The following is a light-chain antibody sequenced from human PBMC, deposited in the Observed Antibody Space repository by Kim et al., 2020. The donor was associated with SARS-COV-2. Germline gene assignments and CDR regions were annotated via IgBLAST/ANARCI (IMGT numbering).Light chain of an antibody. CDR1: SSNIGRNS. CDR3: AAWDASLNVVV. CDR2: KND. V-gene: IGLV1-44*01. Sequence: GQRVTISWSGSSSNIGRNSVNWYQQLPGRAPKVLISKNDQRHSGVPDRFSGSKSGTSASLAISGLQSEDEADYYCAAWDASLNVVVFGGGTQLTVL. J-gene: IGLJ2*01.